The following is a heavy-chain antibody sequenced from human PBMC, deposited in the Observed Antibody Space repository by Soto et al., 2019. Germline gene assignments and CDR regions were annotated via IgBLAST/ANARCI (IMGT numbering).Heavy chain of an antibody. Sequence: ASVKVSCKASGYSFTDYHIHWVRQAPGQGLGWLGRINPKSGGTSTAQKFQGWVTMTTDTSISTASMELTRLTSDDTAIYYCARGDSTDCSNGVCSFFYNHDMDVWGQGTTVTVSS. CDR1: GYSFTDYH. V-gene: IGHV1-2*04. CDR2: INPKSGGT. J-gene: IGHJ6*02. D-gene: IGHD2-8*01. CDR3: ARGDSTDCSNGVCSFFYNHDMDV.